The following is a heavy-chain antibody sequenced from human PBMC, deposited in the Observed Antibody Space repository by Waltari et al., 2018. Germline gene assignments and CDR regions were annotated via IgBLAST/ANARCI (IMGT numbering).Heavy chain of an antibody. CDR1: GGSISSSSYY. Sequence: QLQLQESGPGLVKPSETLSLTCTVSGGSISSSSYYWGWIRQPPGKGLEWIGSIYYSGSTYYNPSLKSRVTISVDTSKNQFSLKLSSVTAADTAVYYCARQTIFGVVIARRYNWFDPWGQGTLVTVSS. CDR3: ARQTIFGVVIARRYNWFDP. V-gene: IGHV4-39*01. J-gene: IGHJ5*02. D-gene: IGHD3-3*01. CDR2: IYYSGST.